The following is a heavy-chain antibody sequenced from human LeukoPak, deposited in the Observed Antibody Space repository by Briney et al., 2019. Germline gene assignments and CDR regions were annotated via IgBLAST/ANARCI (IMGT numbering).Heavy chain of an antibody. D-gene: IGHD4-23*01. V-gene: IGHV1-46*01. CDR2: INPNGDRT. CDR3: ARDMSTRVTPISYAFNV. CDR1: ENTFTNYY. J-gene: IGHJ3*01. Sequence: ASVKVSCKASENTFTNYYMHWVRQAPGQGLEWLGIINPNGDRTNYAQTFQGRVTVTRDTSTTTVYMELSSLRSEDTAVYYCARDMSTRVTPISYAFNVWGQGTMVTVSS.